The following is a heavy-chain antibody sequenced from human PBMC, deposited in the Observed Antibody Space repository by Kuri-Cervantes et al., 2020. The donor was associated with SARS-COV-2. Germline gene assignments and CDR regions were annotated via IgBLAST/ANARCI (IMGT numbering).Heavy chain of an antibody. CDR3: VRSQGYCTANSCSWNWFDP. CDR2: IIPTFDTA. J-gene: IGHJ5*02. Sequence: SVKVSCKASGGTFSSYSVNWVRQAPGQGLEWMGRIIPTFDTATYAQKFQGRVIFTADESSSTAYMEVNSLTSEDTAVYFCVRSQGYCTANSCSWNWFDPWGQGTQVTVSS. V-gene: IGHV1-69*13. CDR1: GGTFSSYS. D-gene: IGHD2-8*02.